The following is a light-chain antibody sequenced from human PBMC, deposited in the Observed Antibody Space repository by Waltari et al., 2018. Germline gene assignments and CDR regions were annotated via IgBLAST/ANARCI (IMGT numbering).Light chain of an antibody. V-gene: IGKV3-20*01. CDR1: HSVSSSY. CDR3: QQYGTSPWT. Sequence: EIVLTQSPDTLSLSPGERATLSCRASHSVSSSYLAWYQQKPGQAPGLLIYGGSTRATGVPDRFRGSGSWTYFILTINRLEPQYFAVYFCQQYGTSPWTCGQGTRLEIK. J-gene: IGKJ1*01. CDR2: GGS.